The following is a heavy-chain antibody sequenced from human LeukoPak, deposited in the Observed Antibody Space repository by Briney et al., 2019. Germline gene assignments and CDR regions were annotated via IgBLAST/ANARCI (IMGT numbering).Heavy chain of an antibody. CDR1: VFTFSRFA. Sequence: PGGSLRLSCAASVFTFSRFAMSWVRQAPAMGLEWVSAITGSGGSTYYADSVKGRLTHSRDNSKNTLYLQMTSLRADDTAVYYCAKDHYDYVWGSYPDYWGQGTLVTVSS. V-gene: IGHV3-23*01. J-gene: IGHJ4*02. CDR3: AKDHYDYVWGSYPDY. D-gene: IGHD3-16*02. CDR2: ITGSGGST.